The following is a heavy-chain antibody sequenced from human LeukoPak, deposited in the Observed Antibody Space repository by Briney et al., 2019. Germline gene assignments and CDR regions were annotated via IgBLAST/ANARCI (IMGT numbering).Heavy chain of an antibody. CDR2: IRSKANSYAT. J-gene: IGHJ6*03. V-gene: IGHV3-73*01. CDR3: TRHGDYYGSGSYYQYYYYYYMDV. D-gene: IGHD3-10*01. CDR1: GFTFSGSA. Sequence: GGSLRLSCAAPGFTFSGSAMHWVRQASGKGREWVGRIRSKANSYATAYAASVKGRFTISRDDSKNTAYLQMNSLKTEDTAVYYCTRHGDYYGSGSYYQYYYYYYMDVWGKGTTVTVSS.